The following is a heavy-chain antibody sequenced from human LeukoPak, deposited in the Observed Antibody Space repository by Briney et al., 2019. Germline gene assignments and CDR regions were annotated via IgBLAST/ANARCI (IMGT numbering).Heavy chain of an antibody. Sequence: QSGGSLRLSCAASGFTVSSNYMSWVRQAPGKGLEWVSVICSGGSTYYADSVKGRFTISRHNSKNTLYLQMNSLRAEDTAVYYCARGRLGYCSSTSCYSLGYWGQGTLVTVSS. D-gene: IGHD2-2*01. J-gene: IGHJ4*02. CDR2: ICSGGST. CDR3: ARGRLGYCSSTSCYSLGY. V-gene: IGHV3-53*04. CDR1: GFTVSSNY.